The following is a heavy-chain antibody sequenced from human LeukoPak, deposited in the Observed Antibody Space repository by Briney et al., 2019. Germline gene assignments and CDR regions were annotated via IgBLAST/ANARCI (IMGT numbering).Heavy chain of an antibody. V-gene: IGHV4-59*01. CDR1: GASITSYY. J-gene: IGHJ5*01. Sequence: SETLSLTCTVSGASITSYYWSWIRQPPGEGLEWIGYIYHTGSTNYNPSLKGRVTMSVDTSKNQFSLRLTSVTAADTAVYYCARDRWLDFWGQGTLVTVSS. CDR3: ARDRWLDF. CDR2: IYHTGST.